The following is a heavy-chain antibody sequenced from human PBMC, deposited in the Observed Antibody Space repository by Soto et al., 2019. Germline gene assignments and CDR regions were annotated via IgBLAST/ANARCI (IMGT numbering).Heavy chain of an antibody. CDR3: AREPRYCRGGSCSITGDAFDI. J-gene: IGHJ3*02. Sequence: EVQLVESGGGLVQPGGSLRLSCTASGFIVSDTYMNWVRQAPGKGLEWVSVISKRGDTHYADSVRGRLSLSTDIADNTVHLQMNKLRVEDTAVYYCAREPRYCRGGSCSITGDAFDIWGQGTMVTVSS. D-gene: IGHD2-15*01. V-gene: IGHV3-66*01. CDR1: GFIVSDTY. CDR2: ISKRGDT.